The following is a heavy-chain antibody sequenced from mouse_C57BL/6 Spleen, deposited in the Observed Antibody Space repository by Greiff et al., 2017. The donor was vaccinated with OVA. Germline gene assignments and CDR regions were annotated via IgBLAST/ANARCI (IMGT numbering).Heavy chain of an antibody. CDR2: ISSGSSTI. CDR1: GFTFSDYG. J-gene: IGHJ3*01. D-gene: IGHD1-1*01. V-gene: IGHV5-17*01. CDR3: ASYYYYGSSPFAY. Sequence: EVQVVESGGGLVKPGGSLKLSCAASGFTFSDYGMHWVRQAPEKGLEWVAYISSGSSTIYYADTVKGRLTISIDNAKNTLFRQMTSLRSEDTAMYYCASYYYYGSSPFAYWGQGTLVTVSA.